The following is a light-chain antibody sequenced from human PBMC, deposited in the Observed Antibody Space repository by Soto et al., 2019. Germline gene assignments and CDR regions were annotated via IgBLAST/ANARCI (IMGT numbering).Light chain of an antibody. CDR1: QSVIIK. CDR2: DTS. Sequence: IVMTHSPATLSVSPRERATLSCRASQSVIIKLAWYQQKPGQAPRLLIYDTSTRATGITARFSGSGSGTEFTLTISSLQYEDFAVYYWQQYNNWPPINFGQGTRLEIK. J-gene: IGKJ5*01. V-gene: IGKV3-15*01. CDR3: QQYNNWPPIN.